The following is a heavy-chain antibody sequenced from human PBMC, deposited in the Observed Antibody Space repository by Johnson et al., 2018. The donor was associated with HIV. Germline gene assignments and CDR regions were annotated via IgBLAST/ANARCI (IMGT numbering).Heavy chain of an antibody. D-gene: IGHD2-15*01. Sequence: VQLVESGGGLVQPGGSLRLSCAASGFTFSSYVMNWVRQAPGKGLEWVSAITASGASTYYADSVKGRFSISRESAKKSVYLQMNSLRAGDTAVYFCAKKDCSAVLCSDDAFHIWGQGTMVTLSS. J-gene: IGHJ3*02. V-gene: IGHV3-23*04. CDR2: ITASGAST. CDR3: AKKDCSAVLCSDDAFHI. CDR1: GFTFSSYV.